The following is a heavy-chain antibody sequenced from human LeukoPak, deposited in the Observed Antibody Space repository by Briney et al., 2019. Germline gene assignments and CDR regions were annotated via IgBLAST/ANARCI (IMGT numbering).Heavy chain of an antibody. CDR1: GFTFSDYY. V-gene: IGHV3-11*04. D-gene: IGHD6-19*01. Sequence: GGSLRLSCAASGFTFSDYYMSWIRQAPGKGLEWVSYISSSGSTIYYADSVKGRFTISRDNAKNSLYLQMNSLRAEDTAVYYCARQAVAGTPYFDYWGQGTLVTVSS. J-gene: IGHJ4*02. CDR2: ISSSGSTI. CDR3: ARQAVAGTPYFDY.